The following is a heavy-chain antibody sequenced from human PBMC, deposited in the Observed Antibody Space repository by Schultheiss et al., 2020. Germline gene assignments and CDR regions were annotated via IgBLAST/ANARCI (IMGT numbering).Heavy chain of an antibody. D-gene: IGHD6-13*01. V-gene: IGHV3-9*01. CDR1: GFTFDDYA. Sequence: SLKISCAASGFTFDDYAMHWVRQAPGKGLEWVSGISWNSGSIGYADSVKGRFTISRDNAKNSLYLQMNSLRAEDTAVYYCAGEYSSSWYGAFDIWGQGTMVTVSS. CDR3: AGEYSSSWYGAFDI. CDR2: ISWNSGSI. J-gene: IGHJ3*02.